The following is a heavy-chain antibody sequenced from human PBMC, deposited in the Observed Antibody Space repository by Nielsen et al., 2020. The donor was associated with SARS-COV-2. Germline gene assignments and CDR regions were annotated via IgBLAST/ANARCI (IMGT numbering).Heavy chain of an antibody. CDR1: GFTFSSYA. CDR3: AKTALIPPTGDYVPYYFDY. V-gene: IGHV3-23*01. J-gene: IGHJ4*02. Sequence: GGSLRLSCAASGFTFSSYAMSWVRQAPGKGLEWVSAISGSGGSTYYADSVKGRFTISRDNSKNTLYLQMNSLRAEDTAVYYCAKTALIPPTGDYVPYYFDYWGQGTLVTVSS. CDR2: ISGSGGST. D-gene: IGHD4-17*01.